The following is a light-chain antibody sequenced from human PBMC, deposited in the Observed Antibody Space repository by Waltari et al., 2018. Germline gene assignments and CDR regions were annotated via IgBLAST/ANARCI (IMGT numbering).Light chain of an antibody. CDR1: QSVTRA. CDR3: QHYLRLPVT. Sequence: DIVLTQSPGTLSLSPGESATFSCRTSQSVTRALAWYQQKPGQAPRLLIHGASNRATGIPDRFSGSGSGTDFSLTISSLKPEDFAVYYCQHYLRLPVTFGQGTKVEVK. CDR2: GAS. J-gene: IGKJ1*01. V-gene: IGKV3-20*01.